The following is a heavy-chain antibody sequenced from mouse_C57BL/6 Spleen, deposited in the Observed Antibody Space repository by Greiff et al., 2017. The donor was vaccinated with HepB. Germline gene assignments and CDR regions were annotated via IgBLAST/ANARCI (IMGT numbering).Heavy chain of an antibody. J-gene: IGHJ3*01. D-gene: IGHD1-1*01. CDR2: ISDGGSYT. CDR1: GFTFSSYA. V-gene: IGHV5-4*01. CDR3: ARAPLTTVVAPFAY. Sequence: VQLQQSGGGLVKPGGSLKLSCAASGFTFSSYAMSWVRQTPEKRLEWVATISDGGSYTYYPDNVKGRFTISRDNAKNNLYLQMSHLKSEDTAMYYCARAPLTTVVAPFAYWGQGTLVTVSA.